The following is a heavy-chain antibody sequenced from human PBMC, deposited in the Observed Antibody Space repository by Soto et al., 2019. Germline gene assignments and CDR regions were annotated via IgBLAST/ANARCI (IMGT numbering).Heavy chain of an antibody. J-gene: IGHJ6*02. CDR1: GGTPSNSA. V-gene: IGHV1-69*01. CDR2: IIPVFGLV. CDR3: AGGRIVVVGSRAYYGMDV. Sequence: QVHLLLQSGAEVKKPGSSVKVSCKASGGTPSNSAISWVRQAPGQEIEWMGGIIPVFGLVKYAQNFQGRDTITADESTNKAYMEMSSLRPEDTAVDYCAGGRIVVVGSRAYYGMDVWGQGTTVNVSS. D-gene: IGHD3-22*01.